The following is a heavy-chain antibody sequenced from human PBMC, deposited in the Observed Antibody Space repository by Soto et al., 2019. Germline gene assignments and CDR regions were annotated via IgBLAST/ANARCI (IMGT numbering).Heavy chain of an antibody. CDR3: ARGLVTYYYESSGYSRRLYFDY. CDR1: GGSFSRYY. CDR2: INHSGST. Sequence: QVQLQQWGAGLLKPSETLSLTCAVYGGSFSRYYWSWIRQPPGKGLEWIGEINHSGSTNYNPSLKSRGTISVDTSKNHFSLKLRDVTAADTAVYYCARGLVTYYYESSGYSRRLYFDYWGQGTLVTVSA. J-gene: IGHJ4*02. D-gene: IGHD3-22*01. V-gene: IGHV4-34*01.